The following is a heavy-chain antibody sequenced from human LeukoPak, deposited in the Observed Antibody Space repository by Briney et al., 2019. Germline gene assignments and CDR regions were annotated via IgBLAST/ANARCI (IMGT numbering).Heavy chain of an antibody. Sequence: GGSLRLSCAASGFTFSTYSMNWVRQAPGKGLEWVSYISSSSSTIYYADSVKGRFTISRDDFTSELYPQMDRLRVEDTAVYYCVTDPPDSGWAFWSWGQGALVTVAS. CDR1: GFTFSTYS. CDR2: ISSSSSTI. J-gene: IGHJ5*02. CDR3: VTDPPDSGWAFWS. D-gene: IGHD6-19*01. V-gene: IGHV3-48*01.